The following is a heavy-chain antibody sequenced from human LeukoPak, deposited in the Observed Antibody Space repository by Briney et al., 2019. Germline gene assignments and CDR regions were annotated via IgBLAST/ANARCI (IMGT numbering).Heavy chain of an antibody. Sequence: SETLSLTCTVSGGSISSYYWTWIRQPAGKGLEWIGRIYTTGSTNYNPSLNSRVTMSVDTSKKQFSLKLSSVTAADTAVYYCARDRPMVRGVNNYYYYGMDVWGQGTTVTVSS. CDR1: GGSISSYY. CDR2: IYTTGST. CDR3: ARDRPMVRGVNNYYYYGMDV. J-gene: IGHJ6*02. D-gene: IGHD3-10*01. V-gene: IGHV4-4*07.